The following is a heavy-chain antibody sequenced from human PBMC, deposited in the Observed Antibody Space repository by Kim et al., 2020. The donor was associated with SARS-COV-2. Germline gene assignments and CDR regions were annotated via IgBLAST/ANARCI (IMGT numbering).Heavy chain of an antibody. D-gene: IGHD6-19*01. V-gene: IGHV5-51*01. CDR3: ARGPRYGSGWYRYFDY. J-gene: IGHJ4*02. Sequence: PSVQGQVTISADKSINTAHLQWSSLKASDTAVYYCARGPRYGSGWYRYFDYWGQGTLVTVSS.